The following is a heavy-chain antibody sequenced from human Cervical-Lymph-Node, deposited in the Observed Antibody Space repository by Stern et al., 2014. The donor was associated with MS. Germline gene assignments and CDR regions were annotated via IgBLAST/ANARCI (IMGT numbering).Heavy chain of an antibody. D-gene: IGHD3-22*01. Sequence: QVQLVQSGSELTKPAASVKVSCKASGYSFVSYAMNWVRQAPGQGLEWIGLVNTLTGKSMYAQDYTGRFVISLDTSVSTTYPQISSLKADDTAMYYCARPSNYYEGGGYSYDGMDVWGQGTTVTVSS. CDR2: VNTLTGKS. V-gene: IGHV7-4-1*02. J-gene: IGHJ6*02. CDR1: GYSFVSYA. CDR3: ARPSNYYEGGGYSYDGMDV.